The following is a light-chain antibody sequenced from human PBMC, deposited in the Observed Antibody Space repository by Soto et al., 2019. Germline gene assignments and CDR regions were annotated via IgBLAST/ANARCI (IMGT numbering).Light chain of an antibody. V-gene: IGLV1-40*01. CDR3: QSYDSSLSGYV. Sequence: SVLTQPPSVSGAPGQRVTISCTGSSSNIGAGHDVHWYQQLPGTAPTLLISGNNNRPSGVPDRLSGSKSGTSASLAITGLRAEDEADYFCQSYDSSLSGYVFGTGTKVTVL. J-gene: IGLJ1*01. CDR2: GNN. CDR1: SSNIGAGHD.